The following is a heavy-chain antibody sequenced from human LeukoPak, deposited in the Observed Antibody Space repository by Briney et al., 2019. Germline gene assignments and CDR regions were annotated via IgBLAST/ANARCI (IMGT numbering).Heavy chain of an antibody. J-gene: IGHJ5*02. D-gene: IGHD1/OR15-1a*01. CDR3: ARDLNNRRGFDP. CDR2: INPSGGST. Sequence: ASVKVSCKASGYTFTSYYMHWVRHAPGQGLEWMGIINPSGGSTSYAQKFQGRVTMTRDTSTSTVYMELSSLRSEDTAVYYCARDLNNRRGFDPWGQGTLVTVSS. CDR1: GYTFTSYY. V-gene: IGHV1-46*01.